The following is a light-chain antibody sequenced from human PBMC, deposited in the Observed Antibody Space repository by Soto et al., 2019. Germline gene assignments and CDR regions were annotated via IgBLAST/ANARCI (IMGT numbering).Light chain of an antibody. V-gene: IGKV3-20*01. Sequence: EIVLTQSPGTLSLSPGERATLSCRASQSISSSSLAWYQQKPGQAPRLLIYGASSRATGIPDRFSGSGSRTDFTLTISRLEPEDFAVYYCQQYGSSPWTFGQGTKVEMK. J-gene: IGKJ1*01. CDR1: QSISSSS. CDR3: QQYGSSPWT. CDR2: GAS.